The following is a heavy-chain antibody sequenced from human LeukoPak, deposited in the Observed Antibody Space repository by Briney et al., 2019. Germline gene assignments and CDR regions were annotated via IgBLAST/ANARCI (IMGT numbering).Heavy chain of an antibody. V-gene: IGHV3-74*01. CDR3: ARGGPDHAFDI. CDR2: INSDGIGT. CDR1: GFTFSTYW. Sequence: AGSLRLSCAASGFTFSTYWMHWVRQAPGKGLVWVSRINSDGIGTIYADSVKGRFTISRDNAKNTLYLLMNSLRAEDTAVYYCARGGPDHAFDIWGQGTMVTVSS. J-gene: IGHJ3*02.